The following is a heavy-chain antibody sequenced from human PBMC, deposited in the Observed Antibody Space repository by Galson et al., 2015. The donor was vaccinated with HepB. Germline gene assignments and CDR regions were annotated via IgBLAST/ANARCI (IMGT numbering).Heavy chain of an antibody. CDR2: IYSAGST. Sequence: SLRLSCAASVFTVRNNYMSWVRQAPGKGLEWVLVIYSAGSTYYADSVKGRFTISRDNSENTLYLQMNSLRTEDTAVYYCVGTTSKDYWGQGTLVTVSS. D-gene: IGHD7-27*01. J-gene: IGHJ4*02. V-gene: IGHV3-53*01. CDR3: VGTTSKDY. CDR1: VFTVRNNY.